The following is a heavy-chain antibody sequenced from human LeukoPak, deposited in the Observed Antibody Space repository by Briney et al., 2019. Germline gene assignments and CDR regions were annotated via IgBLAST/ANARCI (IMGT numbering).Heavy chain of an antibody. Sequence: SVKVSCKASGYTFTSYGISWVRQAPGQGLEWMGGIIPIFGTANYAQKFQGRVTITADESTSTAYMELSSLRSEDTAVYYCARAVVVAATTLGYWGQGTLVTVSS. J-gene: IGHJ4*02. V-gene: IGHV1-69*13. D-gene: IGHD2-15*01. CDR2: IIPIFGTA. CDR1: GYTFTSYG. CDR3: ARAVVVAATTLGY.